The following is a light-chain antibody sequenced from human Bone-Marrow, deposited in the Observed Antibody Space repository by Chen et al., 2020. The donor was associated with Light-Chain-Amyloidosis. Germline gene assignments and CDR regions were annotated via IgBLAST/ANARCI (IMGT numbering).Light chain of an antibody. V-gene: IGLV3-25*03. CDR3: QSADSSCTYEVI. CDR2: RDT. CDR1: DLPTKY. Sequence: SYELTQPPSVSVSPGHTARLTCSGDDLPTKYAYWYQQKPGQAPVLVIHRDTERPSGISERFSGSSSGTTATLTISGFQAEDEADYHCQSADSSCTYEVIFGGGTKLTVL. J-gene: IGLJ2*01.